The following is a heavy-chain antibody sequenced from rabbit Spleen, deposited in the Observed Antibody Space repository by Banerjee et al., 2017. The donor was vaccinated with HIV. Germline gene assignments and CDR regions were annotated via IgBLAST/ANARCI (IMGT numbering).Heavy chain of an antibody. Sequence: QEQLKETGGGLVQPGASLTLTCKASGFSFNSGYDMCWVRQAPGKGLEWIACSYAGSSGSTYSAIWAKGRFTISKTSSTTVTLQMTSLTAADTATYFCARDTGTSFSTYGMDLWGQGTLVTVS. V-gene: IGHV1S45*01. CDR2: SYAGSSGST. CDR3: ARDTGTSFSTYGMDL. J-gene: IGHJ6*01. CDR1: GFSFNSGYD. D-gene: IGHD7-1*01.